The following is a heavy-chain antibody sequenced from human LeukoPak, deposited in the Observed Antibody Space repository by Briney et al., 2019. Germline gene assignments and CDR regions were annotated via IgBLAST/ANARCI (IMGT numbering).Heavy chain of an antibody. Sequence: GGSLRLSCAASGFTFDDYAMHWVRQAPGKGLEWVSDISWNSGSIGYADSVKGRFTISRDNAKNSLYLQMNSLRAEDTALYYCAKDSAGSWPFYYFDYWGQGTLVTVSS. J-gene: IGHJ4*02. CDR3: AKDSAGSWPFYYFDY. CDR2: ISWNSGSI. V-gene: IGHV3-9*01. D-gene: IGHD6-13*01. CDR1: GFTFDDYA.